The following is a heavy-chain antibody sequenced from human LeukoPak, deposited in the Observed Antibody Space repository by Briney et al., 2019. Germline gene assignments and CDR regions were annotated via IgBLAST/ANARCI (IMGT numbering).Heavy chain of an antibody. CDR1: GYTFTGYY. D-gene: IGHD3-3*01. CDR2: INPNSGGT. J-gene: IGHJ6*03. Sequence: GASVKVSCKASGYTFTGYYMHWVRQAPGPGLEWMGWINPNSGGTNYAQKFQGRVTMTRDTSISTAYMELSRLRSDDTAVYYCARGHDDFWSGYYYYYYMDVWGKGTMVTVSS. CDR3: ARGHDDFWSGYYYYYYMDV. V-gene: IGHV1-2*02.